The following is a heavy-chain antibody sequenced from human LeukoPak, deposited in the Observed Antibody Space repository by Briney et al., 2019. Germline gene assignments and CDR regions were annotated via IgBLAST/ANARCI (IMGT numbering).Heavy chain of an antibody. CDR1: GYTFTAYY. CDR3: ARGHVATAMVNFDY. V-gene: IGHV1-46*01. J-gene: IGHJ4*02. Sequence: ASVKVSCKASGYTFTAYYIHWVRQAPGQGLEWMGIINPSGGSTSYAQKFQDRVTMTRDTSTSTVYMGLSSLRSEDTAVYYCARGHVATAMVNFDYWGQGTLVTVSS. CDR2: INPSGGST. D-gene: IGHD5-18*01.